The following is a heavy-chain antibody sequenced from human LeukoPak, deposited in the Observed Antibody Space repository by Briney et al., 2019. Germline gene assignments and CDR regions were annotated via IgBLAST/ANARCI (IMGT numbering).Heavy chain of an antibody. J-gene: IGHJ3*02. CDR1: GFTFSSYW. V-gene: IGHV3-7*01. CDR3: ARTRVGAFDI. Sequence: GGSLRLSCAASGFTFSSYWMSWVRQAPGKGLEWVATIKQDGGEKYYVDSVKGRFTISRDNAKNSLYLQMNSLRAEGTAVYYCARTRVGAFDIWGQGTMVTVSS. CDR2: IKQDGGEK.